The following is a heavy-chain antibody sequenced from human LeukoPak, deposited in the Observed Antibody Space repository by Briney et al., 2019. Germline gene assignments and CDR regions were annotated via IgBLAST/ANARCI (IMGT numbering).Heavy chain of an antibody. CDR1: GFTFSSYG. CDR3: ARCLLVQGYYYGMDV. CDR2: IWFDGSNK. D-gene: IGHD3-3*01. Sequence: GGSLRLSCAASGFTFSSYGMHWVRQAPGKGLEWVAVIWFDGSNKNYADSVKGRFTISRDNSKNTVYLQMNSLRAEDKAVYYCARCLLVQGYYYGMDVWGQGTTVTVSS. V-gene: IGHV3-33*01. J-gene: IGHJ6*02.